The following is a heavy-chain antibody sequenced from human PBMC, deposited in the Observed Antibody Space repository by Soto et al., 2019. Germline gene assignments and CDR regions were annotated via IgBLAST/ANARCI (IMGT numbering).Heavy chain of an antibody. D-gene: IGHD2-15*01. Sequence: QVQLVESGGGVVQPGRSLRLSCTASGFTFSSFAMHWVRQAPGKGLEWVAVISYDGTSKYFADPVKGRFTISRDNSKNPLYLQMNSLRAEDTAVYFCARDLCSGGSCYSGYWGQGTLVTVSS. CDR1: GFTFSSFA. J-gene: IGHJ4*02. V-gene: IGHV3-30-3*01. CDR3: ARDLCSGGSCYSGY. CDR2: ISYDGTSK.